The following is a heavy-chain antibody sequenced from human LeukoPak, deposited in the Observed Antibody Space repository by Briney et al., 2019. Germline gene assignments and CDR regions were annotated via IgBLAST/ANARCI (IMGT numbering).Heavy chain of an antibody. V-gene: IGHV4-39*01. CDR2: IYYSGST. CDR3: ARHGGHVWLRRWEYYYDSSGYYRHLYYFDY. J-gene: IGHJ4*02. D-gene: IGHD3-22*01. CDR1: GGSISSSSYY. Sequence: PSETLSLTCTVSGGSISSSSYYWGWIRQPPGKGLEWIGSIYYSGSTYYNPSLKSRVTISVDTSKNQFSLKLSSVTAADTAVYYCARHGGHVWLRRWEYYYDSSGYYRHLYYFDYWGQGTLVTVSS.